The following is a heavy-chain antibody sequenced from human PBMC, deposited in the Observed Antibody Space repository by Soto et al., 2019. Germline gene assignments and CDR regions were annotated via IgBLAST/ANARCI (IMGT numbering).Heavy chain of an antibody. J-gene: IGHJ3*01. Sequence: QVQLVQSGAELKKPGASVNISCQASGFTFSDTLINWVRQGPGQRLEWMGWINPANGNTRYSESFQVRVTIASLSSASTAHVPMRALTSEDTAVDSSARDMVSVGAGANDAVALWCQGTMITVSS. CDR1: GFTFSDTL. CDR3: ARDMVSVGAGANDAVAL. V-gene: IGHV1-3*01. D-gene: IGHD2-21*01. CDR2: INPANGNT.